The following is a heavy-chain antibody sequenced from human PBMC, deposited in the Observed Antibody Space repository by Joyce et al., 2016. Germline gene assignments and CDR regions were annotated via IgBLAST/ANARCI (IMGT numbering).Heavy chain of an antibody. CDR2: FDSDGSGT. CDR1: GFTFPHYW. J-gene: IGHJ4*02. CDR3: GSVFEY. V-gene: IGHV3-74*01. Sequence: EVQLVESGGGLLQLGGSLRLSCAASGFTFPHYWVHWVRQVPGKGLVWVARFDSDGSGTSYADSVKGRFTISRDNAKNMVYLQMNSLRIEDTAVYYCGSVFEYWGRGALVTVSS.